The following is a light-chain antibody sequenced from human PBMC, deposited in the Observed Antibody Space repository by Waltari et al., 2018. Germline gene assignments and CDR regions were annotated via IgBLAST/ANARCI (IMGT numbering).Light chain of an antibody. J-gene: IGLJ3*02. CDR3: CSYAGVSTWV. V-gene: IGLV2-23*01. CDR1: SSDFRNYNL. Sequence: QSALTQPASVSGSPGQSITISCTGISSDFRNYNLVSWYQQHPGEAPKLLIYEDIKRPPGVSNRFSGSKSGDTASLTSAGLQAEDESDYYCCSYAGVSTWVFGGGTKVTAL. CDR2: EDI.